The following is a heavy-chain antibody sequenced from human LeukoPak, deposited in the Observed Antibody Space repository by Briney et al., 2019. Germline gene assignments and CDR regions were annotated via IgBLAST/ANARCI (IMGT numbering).Heavy chain of an antibody. J-gene: IGHJ5*02. Sequence: SETLSLTCTVSGGSISSYYWSWIRQPPGKGLEWLGYIYYSGSTNYNPSRKSRVTISVDTSKNQFSLKLSSVTAADTAVYYCARAKLYSSGGFDPWGQGTLVTVSS. CDR1: GGSISSYY. CDR3: ARAKLYSSGGFDP. CDR2: IYYSGST. V-gene: IGHV4-59*01. D-gene: IGHD6-25*01.